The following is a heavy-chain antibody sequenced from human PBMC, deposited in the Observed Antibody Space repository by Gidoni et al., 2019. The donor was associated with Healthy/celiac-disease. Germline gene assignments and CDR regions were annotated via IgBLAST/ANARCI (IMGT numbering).Heavy chain of an antibody. J-gene: IGHJ4*02. V-gene: IGHV2-26*01. CDR3: ARSHAGWWLPSTNYFDY. D-gene: IGHD5-12*01. CDR2: IFSNDEK. Sequence: QGTLKESGPVLVKPTETRTLTCTVAGFSPSNARMGVSWIRQPPGKALEWLAHIFSNDEKSYSPSLKSRLTISTDTSKSQVVLTMTNMDPVDTATYYCARSHAGWWLPSTNYFDYWGQGTLVTVSS. CDR1: GFSPSNARMG.